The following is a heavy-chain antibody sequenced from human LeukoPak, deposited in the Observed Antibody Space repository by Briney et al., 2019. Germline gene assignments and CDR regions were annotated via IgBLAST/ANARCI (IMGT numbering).Heavy chain of an antibody. CDR2: IYHSGST. V-gene: IGHV4-38-2*02. CDR3: ARGFFLAGDAFDI. Sequence: SETLSLTCTVSGYSISSGYYWGWIRQPPGKGLEWIGSIYHSGSTDYNPSLKSRVTMSVDTSKNQFSLNLSSVTAADTAVYYCARGFFLAGDAFDIWGQGTMVTVSS. J-gene: IGHJ3*02. D-gene: IGHD3-9*01. CDR1: GYSISSGYY.